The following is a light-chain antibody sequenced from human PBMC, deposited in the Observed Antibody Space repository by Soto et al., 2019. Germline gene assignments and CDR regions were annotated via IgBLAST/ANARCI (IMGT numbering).Light chain of an antibody. CDR1: SGHSSYA. J-gene: IGLJ2*01. Sequence: QLVLTQSPSASASLGASVKLTCTLSSGHSSYAIAWHQQQPEKGPRYLMKLNSDGSQSKGDGIPDRFSGSSSGAERYLTISSLQSEDEADYYCQTWGTGIRVFGGGTKVTVL. CDR3: QTWGTGIRV. CDR2: LNSDGSQ. V-gene: IGLV4-69*01.